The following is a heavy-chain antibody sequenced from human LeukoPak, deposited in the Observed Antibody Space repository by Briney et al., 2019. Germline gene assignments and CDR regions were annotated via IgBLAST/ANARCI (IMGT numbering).Heavy chain of an antibody. D-gene: IGHD4-17*01. CDR2: ISSSGSTI. CDR1: GFSFSDYY. J-gene: IGHJ4*02. V-gene: IGHV3-11*04. Sequence: GGSLRLSCAASGFSFSDYYMSWIRQAPGKGLEWVSYISSSGSTIYYADSVKGRFTISRDNAKNSLYLQMNSLRAEDTAVYYCAKSRGAYGAYALDYWGQGTLVTVSS. CDR3: AKSRGAYGAYALDY.